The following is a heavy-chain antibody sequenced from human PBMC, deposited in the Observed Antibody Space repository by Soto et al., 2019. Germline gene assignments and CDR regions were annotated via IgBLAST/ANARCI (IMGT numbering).Heavy chain of an antibody. V-gene: IGHV3-11*05. CDR3: ARDYGGTMIWGAFDI. CDR1: GFTFSDYY. J-gene: IGHJ3*02. Sequence: QVQLVEAGGGLVKPGGSLRLSCAASGFTFSDYYMSWIRQAPGKGLEWVSYISSSSSYTNYADSVKGRFTISRDNAKNSLYLQMNSLRAEDTAVYYCARDYGGTMIWGAFDIWGQGTMVTVSS. CDR2: ISSSSSYT. D-gene: IGHD3-22*01.